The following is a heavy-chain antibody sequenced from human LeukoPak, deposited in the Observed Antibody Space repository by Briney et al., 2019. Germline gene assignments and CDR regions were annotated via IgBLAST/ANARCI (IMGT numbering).Heavy chain of an antibody. CDR3: ARSPHNSAWYEKWFDP. CDR1: GGSISTYY. D-gene: IGHD6-19*01. Sequence: ETLSLTCTVSGGSISTYYWSWIRQSPGKGLEWIADISASGGTNYNPSLESRVTVSIDSSKNQFSLKLSSVTAADTAVFYCARSPHNSAWYEKWFDPWGQGPLVTVSS. CDR2: ISASGGT. V-gene: IGHV4-4*08. J-gene: IGHJ5*02.